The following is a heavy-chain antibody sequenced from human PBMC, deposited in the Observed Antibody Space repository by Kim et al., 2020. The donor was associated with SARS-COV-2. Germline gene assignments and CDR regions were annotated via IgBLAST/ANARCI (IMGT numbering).Heavy chain of an antibody. CDR3: ARDTTGTTFRDGGVDY. CDR1: GFTFSSYW. D-gene: IGHD1-1*01. Sequence: GGSLRLSCAASGFTFSSYWMSWVRQAPGKGLEWVANIKQDGSEKYYVDSVKGRFTISRDNAKNSLYLQMNSLRAEDTAVYYCARDTTGTTFRDGGVDYWGQGTLVTVSS. CDR2: IKQDGSEK. J-gene: IGHJ4*02. V-gene: IGHV3-7*03.